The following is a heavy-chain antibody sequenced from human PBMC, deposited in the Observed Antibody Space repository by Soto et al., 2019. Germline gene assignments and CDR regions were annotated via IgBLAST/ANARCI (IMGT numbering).Heavy chain of an antibody. D-gene: IGHD6-19*01. V-gene: IGHV1-18*01. Sequence: QVQLVQSGAEVKKPGASVKVSCKASGYTFTSYGISWVRQAPGQGLEWMGWISAYNGNTNYAQKLQGRVTMTTDTSTSTAYMELRSLRSDDTAVYYCARSIRQWLVPGPSYAFDIWGQGTKVTVSS. CDR3: ARSIRQWLVPGPSYAFDI. J-gene: IGHJ3*02. CDR1: GYTFTSYG. CDR2: ISAYNGNT.